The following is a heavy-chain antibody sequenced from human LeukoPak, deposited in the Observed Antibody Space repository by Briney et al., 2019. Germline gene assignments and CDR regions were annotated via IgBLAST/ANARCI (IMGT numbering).Heavy chain of an antibody. Sequence: SETLSLTCTVSGGSISSYYWSWIRQPAGKGLEWIGRIYTSGSTNYNPSLKSRVTISVDTSKNQFSLKLSSVTAADTAVYYCARGRPSMYRYPGRGFDGYSGSYYSLGAFDIWGQGTMVTVSS. CDR2: IYTSGST. D-gene: IGHD1-26*01. J-gene: IGHJ3*02. CDR3: ARGRPSMYRYPGRGFDGYSGSYYSLGAFDI. V-gene: IGHV4-4*07. CDR1: GGSISSYY.